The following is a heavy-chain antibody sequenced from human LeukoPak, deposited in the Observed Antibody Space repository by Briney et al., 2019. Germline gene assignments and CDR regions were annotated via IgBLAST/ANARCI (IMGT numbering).Heavy chain of an antibody. CDR2: IKQDGSEK. CDR3: ARDLWKVFDY. J-gene: IGHJ4*02. V-gene: IGHV3-7*01. CDR1: GFTFSSYW. Sequence: SGGSLRLFCAASGFTFSSYWISWVRQAPGKGLEWVANIKQDGSEKYYVDSVKGRFTISRDNAKNSLYLQMNSLRAEDTAVYYCARDLWKVFDYWGQGTLVTVSS. D-gene: IGHD1-1*01.